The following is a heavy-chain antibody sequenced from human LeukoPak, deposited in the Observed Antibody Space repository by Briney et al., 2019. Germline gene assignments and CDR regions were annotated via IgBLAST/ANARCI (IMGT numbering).Heavy chain of an antibody. D-gene: IGHD6-19*01. J-gene: IGHJ4*02. CDR1: GGSFSGYY. CDR2: INHSGST. Sequence: PSETLSLTCAVYGGSFSGYYWSWIRQPPGKGLEWIGEINHSGSTNYNPSLKSRVTISVDTSKNQFSLKLSSVTAADTAVYYCARAADSVAGPTFDYWGQGTLVTVSS. V-gene: IGHV4-34*01. CDR3: ARAADSVAGPTFDY.